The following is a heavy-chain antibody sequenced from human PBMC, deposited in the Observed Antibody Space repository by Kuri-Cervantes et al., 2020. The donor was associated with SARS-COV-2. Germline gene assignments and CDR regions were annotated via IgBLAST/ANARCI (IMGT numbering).Heavy chain of an antibody. Sequence: ASVKVSCKASGYTFTGYYMHWVRQAPGQGLEWMGWINPNSGGTNYAQKFQGRVTMTRDTSTSTVYMELSSLRSEDTAVYYCASSTVTRRASDYWGQGTLVTVSS. V-gene: IGHV1-2*02. CDR3: ASSTVTRRASDY. CDR2: INPNSGGT. J-gene: IGHJ4*02. D-gene: IGHD4-17*01. CDR1: GYTFTGYY.